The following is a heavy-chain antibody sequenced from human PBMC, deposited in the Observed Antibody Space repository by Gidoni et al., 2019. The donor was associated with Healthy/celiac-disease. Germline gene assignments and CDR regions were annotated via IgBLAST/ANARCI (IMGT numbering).Heavy chain of an antibody. D-gene: IGHD3-10*01. J-gene: IGHJ6*02. CDR3: ARDQVVRGVIIHSYGMDV. CDR1: GGSISSGSYD. V-gene: IGHV4-61*02. Sequence: QVQLQESGPGLVKPSQTMSLTGTVSGGSISSGSYDWSWIRQPAGKGLEWIGRIYTSGSTNSHPSLKSRVTISVDTSTNQFSLKLSSVTAADTAVYYCARDQVVRGVIIHSYGMDVWGQGTTVTVSS. CDR2: IYTSGST.